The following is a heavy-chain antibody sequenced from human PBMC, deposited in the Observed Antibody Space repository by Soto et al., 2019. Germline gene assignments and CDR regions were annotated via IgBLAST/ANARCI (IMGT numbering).Heavy chain of an antibody. CDR2: INSDGSST. CDR1: GFTFSSYW. J-gene: IGHJ6*02. CDR3: ARQDIMDV. V-gene: IGHV3-74*01. Sequence: PGGSLRLSCAASGFTFSSYWMHWVRQAPGKGLVWVSRINSDGSSTSYADSVKGRCTISRDNAKNSLYLQMSSLRDDDTAVYYCARQDIMDVWGQGTTVTVSS.